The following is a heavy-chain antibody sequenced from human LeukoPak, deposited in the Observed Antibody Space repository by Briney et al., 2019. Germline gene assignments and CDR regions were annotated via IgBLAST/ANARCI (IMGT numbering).Heavy chain of an antibody. CDR2: ISYDGSNK. Sequence: PGGSLRLSCAASGFTFSSYGMHWVRQAPGKGLEWVAVISYDGSNKYYADSAKGRFTISRDNSKNTLYLQMNSLRAEDTAVYYCAKGDSGYDSSGYWVADAFDIWGQGTMVTVSS. V-gene: IGHV3-30*18. D-gene: IGHD3-22*01. CDR1: GFTFSSYG. CDR3: AKGDSGYDSSGYWVADAFDI. J-gene: IGHJ3*02.